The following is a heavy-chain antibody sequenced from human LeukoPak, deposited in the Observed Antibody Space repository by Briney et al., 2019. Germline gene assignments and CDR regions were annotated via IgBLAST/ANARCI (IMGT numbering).Heavy chain of an antibody. CDR2: ISSSSSYI. D-gene: IGHD2-21*02. CDR3: ASDLAYCGGDCYLDSN. J-gene: IGHJ4*02. V-gene: IGHV3-21*01. CDR1: GFTFSSYS. Sequence: GGSLTLSCAASGFTFSSYSMNWVRQAPGKGLEWVSSISSSSSYIYYADSVKGRFTISRDNAKNSLYLQMNSLRAEDTAVYYCASDLAYCGGDCYLDSNWGQGTLVTVSS.